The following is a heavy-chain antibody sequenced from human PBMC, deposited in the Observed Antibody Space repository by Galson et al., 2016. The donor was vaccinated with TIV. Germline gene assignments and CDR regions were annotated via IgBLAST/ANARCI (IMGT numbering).Heavy chain of an antibody. CDR3: ARARGPFDH. Sequence: PALVKPTQTLTLTCTFSGFSLTTSGVGVGWIRQPPGKALEWLALIYWDNDKRYSPSLKRRLTITKDTSKNEVVLTMTDMDPVDTSVYYCARARGPFDHWGQGTLVTVSS. D-gene: IGHD3-16*01. CDR1: GFSLTTSGVG. CDR2: IYWDNDK. V-gene: IGHV2-5*02. J-gene: IGHJ4*02.